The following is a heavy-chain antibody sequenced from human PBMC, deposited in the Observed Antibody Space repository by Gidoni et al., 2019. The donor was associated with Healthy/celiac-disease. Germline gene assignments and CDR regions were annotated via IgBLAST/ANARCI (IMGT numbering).Heavy chain of an antibody. D-gene: IGHD5-12*01. J-gene: IGHJ6*02. CDR2: ISAYNGNT. V-gene: IGHV1-18*01. CDR3: ARDGDGYNPLNYYYYYGMDV. Sequence: QVQLVQSGAEVKKPGASVKVSCKASGYTFTSYGISWVRQAPGQGLEWMGWISAYNGNTNYAQKLQGRVTMTTDTSTSTAYMELRSLRSDDTAVYYCARDGDGYNPLNYYYYYGMDVWGQGTTVTVSS. CDR1: GYTFTSYG.